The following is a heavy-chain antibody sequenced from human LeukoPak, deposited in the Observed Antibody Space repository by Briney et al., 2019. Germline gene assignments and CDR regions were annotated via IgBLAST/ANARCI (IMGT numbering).Heavy chain of an antibody. CDR1: GGSISSDY. CDR3: ARGYCSSTSCYAFDP. Sequence: PSETLSLTCTVSGGSISSDYWSWIRQPAGKGLEWIGRIYTTESTNYNPSLKSRVTISLDKSKNQFSLKLNSVTAADTAVYHCARGYCSSTSCYAFDPWGQGTLVTVSS. V-gene: IGHV4-4*07. J-gene: IGHJ5*02. CDR2: IYTTEST. D-gene: IGHD2-2*01.